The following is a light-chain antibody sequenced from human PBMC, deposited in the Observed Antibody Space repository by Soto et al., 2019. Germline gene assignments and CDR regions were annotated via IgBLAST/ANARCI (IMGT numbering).Light chain of an antibody. J-gene: IGKJ2*01. CDR2: GAS. Sequence: EIVLTQSPGTLSLSPGERATLSCRASQSVSSSSYLAWYQQEPGQAPRLLIYGASSRATGIPDRFIGSGSATDFTLTNSRLEPEDFAVYYCRQYGSSPSYTFGQGTKLEIK. CDR1: QSVSSSSY. CDR3: RQYGSSPSYT. V-gene: IGKV3-20*01.